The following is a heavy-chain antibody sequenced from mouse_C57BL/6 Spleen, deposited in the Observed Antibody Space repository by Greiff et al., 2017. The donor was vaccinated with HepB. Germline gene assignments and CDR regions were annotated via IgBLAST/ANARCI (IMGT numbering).Heavy chain of an antibody. CDR2: IRSKSSNYAT. J-gene: IGHJ4*01. D-gene: IGHD2-1*01. CDR3: GKGNCPYAMDY. Sequence: EVQRVESGGGLVQPKGSLKLSCAASGYTFNTYAMHWVRQAPGKGLEWVARIRSKSSNYATYYADSVKDRFTISRDDSQSILYLQMNNLKTEATAMYYGGKGNCPYAMDYWGQGTSVTVSS. CDR1: GYTFNTYA. V-gene: IGHV10-3*01.